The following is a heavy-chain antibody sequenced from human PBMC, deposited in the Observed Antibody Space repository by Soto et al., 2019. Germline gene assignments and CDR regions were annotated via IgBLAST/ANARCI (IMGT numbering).Heavy chain of an antibody. Sequence: GGSLRLSCAASGFTFSSYSTNWVRQAPGKGLEWVSSISSSSSYIYYADSVKGRFTISRDNAKNSLYLQMNSLRAEDTAVYYCARDLEGIPDVWGKGTTVTVSS. V-gene: IGHV3-21*01. D-gene: IGHD1-20*01. J-gene: IGHJ6*04. CDR3: ARDLEGIPDV. CDR2: ISSSSSYI. CDR1: GFTFSSYS.